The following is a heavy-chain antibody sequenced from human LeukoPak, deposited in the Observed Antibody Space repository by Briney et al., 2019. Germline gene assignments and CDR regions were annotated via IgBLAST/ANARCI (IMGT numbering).Heavy chain of an antibody. J-gene: IGHJ4*02. CDR2: IRYDGSNK. Sequence: SGGSLRLSCAASGFTFSSYGMHWVRQAPGKGLEWVAFIRYDGSNKHYADSVKGRFTISRDSSKNTLFLQMNRLRPEDAAVYYCAKAPVTTCRGAYCYPFDYWGQGSLVTVSS. D-gene: IGHD2-21*01. CDR3: AKAPVTTCRGAYCYPFDY. V-gene: IGHV3-30*02. CDR1: GFTFSSYG.